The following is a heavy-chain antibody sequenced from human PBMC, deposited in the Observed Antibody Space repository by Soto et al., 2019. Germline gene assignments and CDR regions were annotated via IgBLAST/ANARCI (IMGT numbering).Heavy chain of an antibody. V-gene: IGHV1-69*01. D-gene: IGHD2-21*02. CDR3: ARVRGGDRHLYWYFDL. CDR2: IIPIFGTA. J-gene: IGHJ2*01. CDR1: GGTFSSYA. Sequence: QVQLVQSGAEVKKPGSSVKVSCKASGGTFSSYAISWVRQAPGQGLEWMGGIIPIFGTANYAQKFQGRVTMTADEATSTAYMELSSLRSEDTAVYYCARVRGGDRHLYWYFDLWGRGTLVTVSA.